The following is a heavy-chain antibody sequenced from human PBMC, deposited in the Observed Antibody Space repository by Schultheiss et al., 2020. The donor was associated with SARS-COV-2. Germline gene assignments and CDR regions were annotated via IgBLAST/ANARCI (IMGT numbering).Heavy chain of an antibody. Sequence: ASVKVSCKASGYTFTSYDINWVRQAPGQGLEWMGIINPSGGSTSYAQKFQGRVTMTRNTSISTAYMELRSLRSDDTAVYYCARFRRSVAARQEAGWFDPWGQGTLVTVSS. V-gene: IGHV1-8*01. CDR2: INPSGGST. D-gene: IGHD6-6*01. CDR3: ARFRRSVAARQEAGWFDP. J-gene: IGHJ5*02. CDR1: GYTFTSYD.